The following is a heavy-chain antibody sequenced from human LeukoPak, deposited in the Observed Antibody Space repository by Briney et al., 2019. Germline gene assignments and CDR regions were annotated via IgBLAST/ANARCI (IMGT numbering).Heavy chain of an antibody. J-gene: IGHJ4*02. V-gene: IGHV3-30*18. CDR2: ISYDGSNK. CDR1: GFTFSSYS. D-gene: IGHD3-22*01. Sequence: PGGSLRLSCAASGFTFSSYSMNWVRQAPGKGLEWVAVISYDGSNKYYADSVKGRFTISRDNSKNTLYLQMNSLRAEDTAVYYCAKDSYYDSSFDYWGQGTLVTVSS. CDR3: AKDSYYDSSFDY.